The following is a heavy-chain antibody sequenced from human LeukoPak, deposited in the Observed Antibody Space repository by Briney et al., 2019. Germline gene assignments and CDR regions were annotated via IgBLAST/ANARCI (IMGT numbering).Heavy chain of an antibody. CDR3: ARTQVGATRNAFDI. CDR1: GGSISSSNW. Sequence: SGTLSLTCAVSGGSISSSNWWSWVRQPPGKGLEWIGEIYHSGSTNYNPSLKSRVTISVDKSKNQFSLKLSSVTAADTAVYYCARTQVGATRNAFDIWGQGTMVTVSS. V-gene: IGHV4-4*02. D-gene: IGHD1-26*01. CDR2: IYHSGST. J-gene: IGHJ3*02.